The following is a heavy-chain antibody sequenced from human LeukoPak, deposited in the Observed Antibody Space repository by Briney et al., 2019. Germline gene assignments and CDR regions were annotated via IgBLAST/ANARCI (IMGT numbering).Heavy chain of an antibody. CDR3: AREASLGGNQYPY. Sequence: GASVKVSCKASGYTFTSYGISWVRQAPGQGLEWMGWISAYNGNTNYAQKLQGRVTMTTDTSTRTAHMELRSLRSDDTAVYYCAREASLGGNQYPYWGQGTLVTVSS. J-gene: IGHJ4*02. CDR2: ISAYNGNT. D-gene: IGHD1-26*01. V-gene: IGHV1-18*01. CDR1: GYTFTSYG.